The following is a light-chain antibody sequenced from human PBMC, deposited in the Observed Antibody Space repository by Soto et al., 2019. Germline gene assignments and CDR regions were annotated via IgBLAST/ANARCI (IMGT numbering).Light chain of an antibody. CDR2: DAS. J-gene: IGKJ4*01. CDR3: QQSYSTPLT. Sequence: DIQMTKSPSNLSASVGDRVTIACRASQSITTWLAWYQQKPGKAPKLLISDASSLESGVPSRFSGSGSGTDFTLTISSLQPEDFATYYCQQSYSTPLTVGGGNKVDIK. V-gene: IGKV1-5*01. CDR1: QSITTW.